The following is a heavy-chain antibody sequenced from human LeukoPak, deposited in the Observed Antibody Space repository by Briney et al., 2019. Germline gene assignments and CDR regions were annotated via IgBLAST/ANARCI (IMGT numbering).Heavy chain of an antibody. Sequence: PGGSLRLSCAASGFTFSSYAMHWVRQPPGKGLEYVSAISSNGGSTYYANSVKGRFTISRDNSKNTLYIQMGNLRAEDMAVYYCARDAPGIAAAGGSDYWGQGTLVTVSS. CDR1: GFTFSSYA. V-gene: IGHV3-64*01. CDR3: ARDAPGIAAAGGSDY. J-gene: IGHJ4*02. D-gene: IGHD6-13*01. CDR2: ISSNGGST.